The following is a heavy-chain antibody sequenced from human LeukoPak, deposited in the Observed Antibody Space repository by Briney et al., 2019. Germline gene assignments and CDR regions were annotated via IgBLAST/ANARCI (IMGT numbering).Heavy chain of an antibody. CDR1: GFTFRSYD. Sequence: GGSLRLSCAASGFTFRSYDMSWVRQAPGKGLEWVSAISGSGGSTYYADSVKGRFTISRDNSKNTLYLQMNSLRAEDTAVYYCAKEVGWYYSYYFDYWGQGTLVTVSS. CDR2: ISGSGGST. V-gene: IGHV3-23*01. D-gene: IGHD6-19*01. CDR3: AKEVGWYYSYYFDY. J-gene: IGHJ4*02.